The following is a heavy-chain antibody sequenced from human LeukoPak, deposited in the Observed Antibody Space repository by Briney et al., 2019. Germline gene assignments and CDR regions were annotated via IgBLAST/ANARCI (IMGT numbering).Heavy chain of an antibody. J-gene: IGHJ4*02. CDR1: GFTFSSYG. CDR3: ARAGSSNFDY. CDR2: IYSGGST. Sequence: GGSLRLSCVASGFTFSSYGMNWVRQAPGKGLEWVSVIYSGGSTYYADSVKGRFTISRDNSKNTLYLQMNSLRAEDTAVYYCARAGSSNFDYWGQGTLVTVSS. V-gene: IGHV3-66*01. D-gene: IGHD6-6*01.